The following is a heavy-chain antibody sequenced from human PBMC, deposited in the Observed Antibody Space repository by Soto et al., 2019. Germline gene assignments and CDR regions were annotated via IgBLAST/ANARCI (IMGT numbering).Heavy chain of an antibody. CDR1: GGTFSSYA. CDR2: IIPIFGTA. CDR3: ARARVLKLLRFGELRY. V-gene: IGHV1-69*13. Sequence: SVKISCKASGGTFSSYAISWVRQAPGQGLEWMGGIIPIFGTANYAQKFQGRVTIAADESTSTAYMELSSLRSEDTAVYYCARARVLKLLRFGELRYWGQGTLVTVSS. D-gene: IGHD3-10*01. J-gene: IGHJ4*02.